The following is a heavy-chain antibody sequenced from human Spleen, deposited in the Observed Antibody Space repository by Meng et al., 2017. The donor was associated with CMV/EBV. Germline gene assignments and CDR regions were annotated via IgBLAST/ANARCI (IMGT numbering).Heavy chain of an antibody. J-gene: IGHJ4*02. Sequence: SVKVSCKASGFTFTSSAVQWVRQARRQRLEWIGWIVVGSGNTNYAQKFQERVTITRDMSTSTAYMELSRLRSDDTAVYYCARGRTVTFPNFGYWGQGTLVTVSS. D-gene: IGHD4-11*01. CDR2: IVVGSGNT. CDR3: ARGRTVTFPNFGY. CDR1: GFTFTSSA. V-gene: IGHV1-58*01.